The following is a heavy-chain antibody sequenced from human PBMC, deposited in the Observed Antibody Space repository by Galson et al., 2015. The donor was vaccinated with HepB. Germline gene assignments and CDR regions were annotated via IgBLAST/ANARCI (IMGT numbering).Heavy chain of an antibody. CDR2: IYYSGST. CDR1: GGSISSYY. V-gene: IGHV4-59*08. Sequence: SETLSLTCTVSGGSISSYYWSWIRQPPGKGLEWIGYIYYSGSTNYNPSLKSRVTISVDTSKNQFSLKLTSVTAADTAVYYCARLHPITFGGVIAPGDAFDIWGQGTMVTVSS. J-gene: IGHJ3*02. CDR3: ARLHPITFGGVIAPGDAFDI. D-gene: IGHD3-16*02.